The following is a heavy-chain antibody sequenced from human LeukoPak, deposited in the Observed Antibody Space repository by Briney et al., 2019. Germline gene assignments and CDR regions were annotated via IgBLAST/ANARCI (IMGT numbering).Heavy chain of an antibody. J-gene: IGHJ3*02. V-gene: IGHV3-9*01. CDR3: AKDLLIKVAVDDSSGYPRPHDAFDI. D-gene: IGHD3-22*01. CDR1: GFTFDDYA. CDR2: ISWNSGSI. Sequence: PGGSLRLSCAASGFTFDDYAMHWVRQAPGKGLEWVSGISWNSGSIGYADSVKGRFTISRDNAKNSLYLQMNSLRAEDTALYYCAKDLLIKVAVDDSSGYPRPHDAFDIWGQGTMVTVSS.